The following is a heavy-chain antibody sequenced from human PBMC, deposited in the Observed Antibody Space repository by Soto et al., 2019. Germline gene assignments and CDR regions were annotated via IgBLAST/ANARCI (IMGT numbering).Heavy chain of an antibody. Sequence: SQTLSLTCAISGDSVSSNSAAWNWIRQSPSRGLEWLGRTYYRSKWYNDYAVSVKSRITINPDTSKNQFSLQLNSVTPEDTAVYYCARGDFIWGSYRSNWFDPWGQGTLVTVSS. J-gene: IGHJ5*02. CDR3: ARGDFIWGSYRSNWFDP. CDR1: GDSVSSNSAA. V-gene: IGHV6-1*01. D-gene: IGHD3-16*02. CDR2: TYYRSKWYN.